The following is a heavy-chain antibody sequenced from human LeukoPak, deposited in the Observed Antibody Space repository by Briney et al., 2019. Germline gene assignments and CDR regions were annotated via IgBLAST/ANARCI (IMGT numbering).Heavy chain of an antibody. CDR3: ARVQYSSSSGYGYYYYYMDV. CDR1: GYSISSGYY. J-gene: IGHJ6*03. V-gene: IGHV4-38-2*01. D-gene: IGHD6-6*01. Sequence: SETLSLTCAVPGYSISSGYYWGWIRQPPGKGLEWIGSIYHSGSTYYNPSLKSRVTISVDTSKNQFSLKLSSVTAADTAVYYCARVQYSSSSGYGYYYYYMDVWGKGTTVTVSS. CDR2: IYHSGST.